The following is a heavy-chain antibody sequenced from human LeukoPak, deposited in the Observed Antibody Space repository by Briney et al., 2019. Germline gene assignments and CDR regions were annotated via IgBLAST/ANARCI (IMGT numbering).Heavy chain of an antibody. V-gene: IGHV1-69*06. Sequence: SVKVTCKASGGTFSSYAISWVRQAPGQGLEWMGGIIPIFGTANYAQKFQGRVTITADKSTSTAYMELSSLRSEDTAVYYCARAVGLELLPYYYFDYWGQGTLVTVSS. D-gene: IGHD1-7*01. J-gene: IGHJ4*02. CDR1: GGTFSSYA. CDR2: IIPIFGTA. CDR3: ARAVGLELLPYYYFDY.